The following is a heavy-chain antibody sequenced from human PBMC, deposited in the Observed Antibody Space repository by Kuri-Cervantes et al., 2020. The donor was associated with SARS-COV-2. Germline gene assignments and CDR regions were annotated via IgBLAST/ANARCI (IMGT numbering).Heavy chain of an antibody. CDR3: ARGRGYCSSTSCYTYVVGLQGMDV. Sequence: SCKASGGTFSSYAISWVRQAPGQGLEWMGGIIPIFGTANYAQKFQGRVTITTDESTSTAYMELSSLRSEDTAVYYCARGRGYCSSTSCYTYVVGLQGMDVWGKGTTVTVSS. V-gene: IGHV1-69*05. CDR2: IIPIFGTA. J-gene: IGHJ6*03. CDR1: GGTFSSYA. D-gene: IGHD2-2*02.